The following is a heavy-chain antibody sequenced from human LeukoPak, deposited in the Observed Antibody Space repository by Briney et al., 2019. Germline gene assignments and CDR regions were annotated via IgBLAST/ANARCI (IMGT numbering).Heavy chain of an antibody. CDR2: ISSSGSTI. D-gene: IGHD2-15*01. Sequence: GGSLRLSCAASGFTFSSYEMNWVRQAPGKGLEWVSYISSSGSTIYYADSVKGRFTISRDNAKNSLYLQMNSLRAEDTAVYYCAREYCSGGSCYLDYWGQGTLVTVSS. J-gene: IGHJ4*02. CDR3: AREYCSGGSCYLDY. CDR1: GFTFSSYE. V-gene: IGHV3-48*03.